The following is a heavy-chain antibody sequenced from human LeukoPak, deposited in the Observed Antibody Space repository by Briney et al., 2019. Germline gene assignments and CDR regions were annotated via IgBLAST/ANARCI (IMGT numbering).Heavy chain of an antibody. CDR1: GSTFNTYA. V-gene: IGHV3-23*01. CDR3: AKDPGSGTFYADYFDY. J-gene: IGHJ4*02. CDR2: ISGSGYST. Sequence: GGSLRLSCAASGSTFNTYAMSWVRQAPGKGLEWVSGISGSGYSTYYADSVKGRFTISRHNSKSTLYLQMNSLRAEDTAVYYCAKDPGSGTFYADYFDYWGQGTLVTVSS. D-gene: IGHD3-10*01.